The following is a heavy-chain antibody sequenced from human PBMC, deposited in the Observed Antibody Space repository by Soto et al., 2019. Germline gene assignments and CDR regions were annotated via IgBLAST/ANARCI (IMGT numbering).Heavy chain of an antibody. J-gene: IGHJ6*03. Sequence: QVQLQESGPGLVKPSVTLSLTCTVSGGSISSYYWSWIRQPPGKGLEWIGYIYYSGSTNYNPSLKSRVTISVDTSKNHFSLKLSSVTAADTAVYYCARVWFGELDYYMDVWGKGTTVTVSS. D-gene: IGHD3-10*01. CDR1: GGSISSYY. CDR3: ARVWFGELDYYMDV. CDR2: IYYSGST. V-gene: IGHV4-59*01.